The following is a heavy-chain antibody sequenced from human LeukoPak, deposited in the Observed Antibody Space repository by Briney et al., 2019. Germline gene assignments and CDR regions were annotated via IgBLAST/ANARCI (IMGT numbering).Heavy chain of an antibody. V-gene: IGHV3-9*01. CDR3: AKESRGSYFFDY. CDR1: GFTFDDYA. D-gene: IGHD1-26*01. CDR2: ISWNSGSI. J-gene: IGHJ4*02. Sequence: PGGSLRLSCAASGFTFDDYAMHWVRQAPGKGLEWVSGISWNSGSIGYADSVKGRFTISRDNAKNSLYLQMNSLRAEDTALYYCAKESRGSYFFDYWGQGTLVTVSS.